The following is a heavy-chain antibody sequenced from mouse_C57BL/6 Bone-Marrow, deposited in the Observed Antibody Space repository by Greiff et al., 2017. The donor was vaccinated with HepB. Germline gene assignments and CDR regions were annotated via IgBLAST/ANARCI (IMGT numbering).Heavy chain of an antibody. J-gene: IGHJ1*03. CDR2: INPSTGGT. Sequence: EVQLVESGPELVKPGASVKISCKASGYSFTGYYMNWVKQSPEKSLEWIGEINPSTGGTTYNQKFKAKATLTVDKSSSTAYMQLKSLTSEDSAVYYCARGYDGYYRDTFWYFDVWGTGTTVTVSS. CDR1: GYSFTGYY. V-gene: IGHV1-42*01. CDR3: ARGYDGYYRDTFWYFDV. D-gene: IGHD2-3*01.